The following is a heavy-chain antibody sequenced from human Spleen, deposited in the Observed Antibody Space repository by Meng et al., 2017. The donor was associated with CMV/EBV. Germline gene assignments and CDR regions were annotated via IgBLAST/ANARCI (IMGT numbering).Heavy chain of an antibody. CDR3: AKVFYYGSGSYPPTIDY. V-gene: IGHV3-30*02. CDR2: IQYDGNKK. Sequence: GQSLKISCAASGFTFSRYGMHWVRQAPGKGLEWVAHIQYDGNKKYYSDSVKGRFTISRDNSKNTLYLQMNSLRAEDTAVYYCAKVFYYGSGSYPPTIDYWGQGTLVTVS. D-gene: IGHD3-10*01. J-gene: IGHJ4*02. CDR1: GFTFSRYG.